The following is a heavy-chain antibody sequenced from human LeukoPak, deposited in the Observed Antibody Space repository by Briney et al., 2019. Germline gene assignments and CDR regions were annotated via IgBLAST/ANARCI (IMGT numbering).Heavy chain of an antibody. Sequence: GASVKVSCKASGYTFTGYYMHWVRQAPGQGLEWMGWINPNSGGTNYAQKFQGRVTMTRDTSISTAYMELSRLRSDDTAVYYCARGGGLQKTSNCFAPGGREPWSPSPQ. CDR3: ARGGGLQKTSNCFAP. V-gene: IGHV1-2*02. CDR1: GYTFTGYY. CDR2: INPNSGGT. D-gene: IGHD5-24*01. J-gene: IGHJ5*02.